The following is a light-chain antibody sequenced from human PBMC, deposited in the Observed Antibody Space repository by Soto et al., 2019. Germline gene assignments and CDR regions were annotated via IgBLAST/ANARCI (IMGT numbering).Light chain of an antibody. CDR2: DIS. CDR3: QQFGYSPRT. CDR1: QDVTTN. V-gene: IGKV3-15*01. Sequence: EISMTQFPAILSASPGGGATLSCRAAQDVTTNFAWYQLRRGQPPRLLIYDISTRATGVPARFSGSGSGTEFTLTISGLQSEDFALYFCQQFGYSPRTFGQGTKVDIK. J-gene: IGKJ1*01.